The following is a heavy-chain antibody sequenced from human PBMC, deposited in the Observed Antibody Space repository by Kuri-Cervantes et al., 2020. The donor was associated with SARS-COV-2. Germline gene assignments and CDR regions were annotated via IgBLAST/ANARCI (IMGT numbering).Heavy chain of an antibody. CDR1: GGSVSSGTKF. J-gene: IGHJ6*02. CDR3: ARRVPPWYDFWSGYYGMDV. D-gene: IGHD3-3*01. CDR2: IYHSGAT. Sequence: SETLSLTCAVSGGSVSSGTKFWSWIRQPPGKGLEWIGYIYHSGATNYNPSLESRVTISVDTSKNHFSLKLNSVTAADTAVYYCARRVPPWYDFWSGYYGMDVWGQGTTVTVSS. V-gene: IGHV4-61*03.